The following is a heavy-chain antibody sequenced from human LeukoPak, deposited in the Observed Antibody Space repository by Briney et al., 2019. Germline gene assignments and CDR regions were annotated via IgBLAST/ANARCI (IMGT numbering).Heavy chain of an antibody. V-gene: IGHV1-24*01. CDR3: ATVYVYSGSHYFDF. Sequence: GASVKVSCKVSGHSLTEVSVHWVRQAPGEGLDWMGGYNAERAEAIYAQKFQGRVTMTEDTSTDTAYMELSRLRSDDTAVYYCATVYVYSGSHYFDFWGQGAWSPSPQ. J-gene: IGHJ4*02. CDR1: GHSLTEVS. CDR2: YNAERAEA. D-gene: IGHD1-26*01.